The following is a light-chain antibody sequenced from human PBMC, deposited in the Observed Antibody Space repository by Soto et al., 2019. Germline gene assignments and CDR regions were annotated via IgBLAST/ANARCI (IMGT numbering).Light chain of an antibody. CDR1: QDIKNY. J-gene: IGKJ3*01. Sequence: VISMTQSPSLLSASTGDRVTISCRMSQDIKNYLAWYQQRPGKAPALLIYSASTLQNGVPSRFSGSWSGTDFTLTISRLQSEDFATYSCQHYYSFPFTFGPGTKVDV. CDR2: SAS. V-gene: IGKV1D-8*01. CDR3: QHYYSFPFT.